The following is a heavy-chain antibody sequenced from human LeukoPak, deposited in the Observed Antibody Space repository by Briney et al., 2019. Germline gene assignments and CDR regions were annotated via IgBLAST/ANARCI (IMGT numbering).Heavy chain of an antibody. Sequence: SETLSLTCTVSGGSISSYYWSWIRQPPGKGLEWIGYIYYSGSTNYNPSLKSRVTISVDTSKNQFSLKLSSVSAADTAVYYCARHGYSSGWTFDYWGQGTLVTVSS. J-gene: IGHJ4*02. V-gene: IGHV4-59*08. D-gene: IGHD6-19*01. CDR2: IYYSGST. CDR1: GGSISSYY. CDR3: ARHGYSSGWTFDY.